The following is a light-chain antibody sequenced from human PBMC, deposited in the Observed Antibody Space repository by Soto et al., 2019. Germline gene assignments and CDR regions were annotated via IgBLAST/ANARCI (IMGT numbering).Light chain of an antibody. V-gene: IGLV2-14*01. CDR2: DVS. CDR1: GSDVGGYNY. Sequence: QSALTQPASVSGSPGQSITISCTGTGSDVGGYNYVSWYQQLPGKAPKLMIYDVSNRPLGVSNRFSGSKSGNTASLTISGLQAEDEADYYCCSSTSSSPYVFGTGTKVTVL. J-gene: IGLJ1*01. CDR3: CSSTSSSPYV.